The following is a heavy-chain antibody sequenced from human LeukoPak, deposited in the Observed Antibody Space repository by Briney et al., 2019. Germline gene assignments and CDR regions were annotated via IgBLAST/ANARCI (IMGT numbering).Heavy chain of an antibody. D-gene: IGHD3-10*01. CDR1: GYTFTGYY. Sequence: GASVMVSCKASGYTFTGYYMHWVRQAPGQGLEWMGWINPNSGGTNYAQKFQGRVTMTRDTSISTAYMELSRLRSDDTAVYYCARPNSLYYYGSGSYYKGWGQGTLVTVSS. CDR3: ARPNSLYYYGSGSYYKG. J-gene: IGHJ4*02. V-gene: IGHV1-2*02. CDR2: INPNSGGT.